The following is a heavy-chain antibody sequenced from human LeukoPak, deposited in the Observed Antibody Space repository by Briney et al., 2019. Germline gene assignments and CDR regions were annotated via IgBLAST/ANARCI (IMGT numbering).Heavy chain of an antibody. CDR2: ISYDGSNK. V-gene: IGHV3-30*18. CDR3: AKGGIYSYGPLDY. D-gene: IGHD5-18*01. Sequence: WMSLRLSCAASGFTFSSYGMHWVRQAPGKGLEWVAVISYDGSNKYYADSVKGRFTISRDNSKNTLYLQMNSLRAEDTAVYYCAKGGIYSYGPLDYWDQGTLVTVSS. CDR1: GFTFSSYG. J-gene: IGHJ4*02.